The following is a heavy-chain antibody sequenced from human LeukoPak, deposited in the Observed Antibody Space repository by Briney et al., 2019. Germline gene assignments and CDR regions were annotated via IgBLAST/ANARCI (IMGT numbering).Heavy chain of an antibody. D-gene: IGHD1-20*01. V-gene: IGHV3-15*07. CDR2: IKSKADGETI. CDR3: STLTSRGLSDS. CDR1: GFTFTNAW. Sequence: GGSLRLSCAASGFTFTNAWMNWVRQAPGKGLEWVGRIKSKADGETIDYAAPVKGRFTFSRDDSKNMPYLQMNSLKSEDTAVYYCSTLTSRGLSDSWGQGTLVTVSS. J-gene: IGHJ4*02.